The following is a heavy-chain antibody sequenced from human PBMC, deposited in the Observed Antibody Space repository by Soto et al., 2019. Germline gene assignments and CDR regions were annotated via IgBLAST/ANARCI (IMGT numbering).Heavy chain of an antibody. CDR2: ISAYNGNT. D-gene: IGHD3-9*01. CDR1: GYTFTSDG. J-gene: IGHJ4*02. Sequence: ASVKVSCKASGYTFTSDGISWVRQAPGQGLEWMGWISAYNGNTNYAQKLQGRVTMTTDTSTSTAYMELRSLRSDDTAVYYCARDVLRYFDWSYFDYWGQGTLVTVSS. V-gene: IGHV1-18*01. CDR3: ARDVLRYFDWSYFDY.